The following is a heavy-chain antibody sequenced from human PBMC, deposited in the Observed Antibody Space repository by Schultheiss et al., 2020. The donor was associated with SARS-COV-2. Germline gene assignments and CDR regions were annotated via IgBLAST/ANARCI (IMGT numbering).Heavy chain of an antibody. J-gene: IGHJ6*02. V-gene: IGHV1-46*01. CDR2: INPSGGST. D-gene: IGHD4-23*01. CDR3: ARPRREGKDGMDV. Sequence: ASVKVSCKASGYTFTSYYMHWVRQAPGQGLEWMGIINPSGGSTSYAQKFQGRVTITRNTSISTAYMELSSLRSEDTAVYYCARPRREGKDGMDVWGQGTTVTVSS. CDR1: GYTFTSYY.